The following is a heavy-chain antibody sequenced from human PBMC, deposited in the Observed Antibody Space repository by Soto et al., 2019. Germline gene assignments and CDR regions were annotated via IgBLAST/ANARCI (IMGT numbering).Heavy chain of an antibody. D-gene: IGHD5-12*01. CDR1: GGTFSSYT. Sequence: QVQLVQSGAEVKKPGSSVKVSCKASGGTFSSYTISWVRKAPGQGLEWMGRIIPILGIANYAQKFQGRVTITADKSTSTAYMELSSLRSEDTAVYYCSGYDSNWFDPWGQGTLVTVSS. CDR2: IIPILGIA. J-gene: IGHJ5*02. V-gene: IGHV1-69*02. CDR3: SGYDSNWFDP.